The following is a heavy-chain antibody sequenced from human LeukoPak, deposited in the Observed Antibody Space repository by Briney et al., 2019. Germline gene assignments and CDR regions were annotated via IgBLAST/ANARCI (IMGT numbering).Heavy chain of an antibody. J-gene: IGHJ3*02. D-gene: IGHD2-21*02. V-gene: IGHV1-2*02. CDR2: INPNSGGT. CDR3: ARGGRAYCGGDCYDAFDI. CDR1: GYTFTSYY. Sequence: ASVKVSCKASGYTFTSYYMHWVRQAPGQGLEWMGWINPNSGGTNYAQKFQGRVTMTRDTSISTAYMELSRLRSDDTAVYYCARGGRAYCGGDCYDAFDIWGQGTMVTVSS.